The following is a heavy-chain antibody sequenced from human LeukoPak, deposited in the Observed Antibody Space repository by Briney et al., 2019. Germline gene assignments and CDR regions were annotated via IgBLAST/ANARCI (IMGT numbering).Heavy chain of an antibody. J-gene: IGHJ4*02. D-gene: IGHD3-3*01. V-gene: IGHV3-20*04. CDR2: INWRGGVV. CDR1: GFNFDDYG. Sequence: PGGSLRLSCATSGFNFDDYGMTWVRQTPGKGLEWVSTINWRGGVVGYADSMKGRFTISRDTAKKSVYLQMNSLRAEDTALYYCARVGGAAFGVVITYLDSWGQGTLSPSPQ. CDR3: ARVGGAAFGVVITYLDS.